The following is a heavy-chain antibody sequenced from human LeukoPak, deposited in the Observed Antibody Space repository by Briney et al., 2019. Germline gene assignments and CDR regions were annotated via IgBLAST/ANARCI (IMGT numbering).Heavy chain of an antibody. CDR1: GFTLRDYG. CDR3: AKDRGDYDPEYFQH. V-gene: IGHV3-30*02. J-gene: IGHJ1*01. CDR2: IRYDGSSI. Sequence: GGSLRLSCAASGFTLRDYGMNWVRQAPGQGLEWVAFIRYDGSSIFYADSVKGRFTISRDNSKNTLYLQMNSLRAEDTAVYYCAKDRGDYDPEYFQHWGQGTLVTVSS. D-gene: IGHD4-17*01.